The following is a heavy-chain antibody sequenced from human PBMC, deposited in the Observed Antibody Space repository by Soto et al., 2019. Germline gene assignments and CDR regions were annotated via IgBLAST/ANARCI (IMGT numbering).Heavy chain of an antibody. J-gene: IGHJ6*02. CDR2: IYYSGST. CDR1: GGSISSGDYY. Sequence: QVQLQESGPGLVKPSQTLSLTCTVSGGSISSGDYYWMWIRQPPGKGLEWIGYIYYSGSTYYNPPLKSRVTISVDTSKNQFSLKLRSVTAADTAVYYCARDRYYFDYYYGMDVWGQGTTVTVSS. CDR3: ARDRYYFDYYYGMDV. V-gene: IGHV4-30-4*01. D-gene: IGHD3-22*01.